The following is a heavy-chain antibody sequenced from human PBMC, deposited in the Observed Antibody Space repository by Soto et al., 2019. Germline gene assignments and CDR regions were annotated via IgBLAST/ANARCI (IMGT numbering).Heavy chain of an antibody. Sequence: PGGSLRLSCAASGFTFNSYAMSWVRQAPGKGLEWVSTIIGSGGSTYYADSVKGRFSVSRDNAKNTLYLQMNSLRAEDTAVYFCTSEYSRSYYFDYWGQGTLVTVSS. V-gene: IGHV3-23*01. D-gene: IGHD6-6*01. J-gene: IGHJ4*02. CDR1: GFTFNSYA. CDR3: TSEYSRSYYFDY. CDR2: IIGSGGST.